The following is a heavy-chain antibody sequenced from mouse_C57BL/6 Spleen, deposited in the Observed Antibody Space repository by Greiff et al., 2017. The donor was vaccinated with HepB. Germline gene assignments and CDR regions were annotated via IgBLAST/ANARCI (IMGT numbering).Heavy chain of an antibody. CDR2: ISYDGSN. CDR1: GYSITSGYY. CDR3: ARDPITGTPFAY. V-gene: IGHV3-6*01. D-gene: IGHD4-1*01. Sequence: VQLKESGPGLVKPSQSLSLTCSVTGYSITSGYYWNWIRQFPGNKLEWMGYISYDGSNNYNPSLKNRISITRDTSKNQFFLKLNSVTTEDTATYYCARDPITGTPFAYWGQGTLVTVSA. J-gene: IGHJ3*01.